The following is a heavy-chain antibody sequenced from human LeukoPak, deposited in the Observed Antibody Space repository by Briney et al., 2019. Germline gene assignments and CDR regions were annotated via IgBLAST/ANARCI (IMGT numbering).Heavy chain of an antibody. V-gene: IGHV1-2*02. Sequence: ASVKVSCMASGYTFIGYYMHWVRQAPGQGLEWMGWINPSGGTNYAQKFQGRVTMTRDTSISTAYMELSRLRSDDTAVYYCARDQRYCSGGSCYPGWFDPWGQGNLVTVSS. CDR1: GYTFIGYY. CDR3: ARDQRYCSGGSCYPGWFDP. J-gene: IGHJ5*02. CDR2: INPSGGT. D-gene: IGHD2-15*01.